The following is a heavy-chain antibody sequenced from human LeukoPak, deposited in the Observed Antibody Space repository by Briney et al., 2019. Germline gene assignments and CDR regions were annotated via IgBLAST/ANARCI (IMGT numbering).Heavy chain of an antibody. D-gene: IGHD6-13*01. Sequence: GGSLRLSCAASGFTFNSYSMNWVRQAPGKGLEWVSYISSSGTIYYADSVKGRFTISRDNAKNSLYLQMSSLRDEDTAVYYCARGSSSWDYFDYWGQGTLVTVSS. CDR1: GFTFNSYS. CDR3: ARGSSSWDYFDY. V-gene: IGHV3-48*02. J-gene: IGHJ4*02. CDR2: ISSSGTI.